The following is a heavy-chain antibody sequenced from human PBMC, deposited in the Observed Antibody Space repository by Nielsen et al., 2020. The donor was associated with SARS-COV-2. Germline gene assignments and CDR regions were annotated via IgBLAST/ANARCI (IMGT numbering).Heavy chain of an antibody. CDR3: ARAPRITIFGVVSYFDY. Sequence: SETLSLTCTVSGGSISSGGYYWSWIRQHPGKGLEWIGYIYYSGSTYYNPSLKSRVTISVDTSKNQFSLKLSSVTAADTAVYYCARAPRITIFGVVSYFDYWGQGTLVTVSS. CDR1: GGSISSGGYY. V-gene: IGHV4-31*03. D-gene: IGHD3-3*01. CDR2: IYYSGST. J-gene: IGHJ4*02.